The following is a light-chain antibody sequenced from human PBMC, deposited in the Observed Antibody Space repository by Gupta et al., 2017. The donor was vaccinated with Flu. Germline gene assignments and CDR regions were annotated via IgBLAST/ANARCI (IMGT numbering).Light chain of an antibody. Sequence: TISCTGSRSNIGAGYDGHWYQHLPGTAPKLLIYNNNKRPSGVPDRFSGSKSHSSASLAITGLQAEDESDYYCQSYDSSLSGSWVFGGGTKLTVL. V-gene: IGLV1-40*01. CDR3: QSYDSSLSGSWV. J-gene: IGLJ3*02. CDR1: RSNIGAGYD. CDR2: NNN.